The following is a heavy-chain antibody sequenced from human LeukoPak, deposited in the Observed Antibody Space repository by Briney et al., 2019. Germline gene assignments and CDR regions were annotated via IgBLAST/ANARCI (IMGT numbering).Heavy chain of an antibody. CDR2: IKSKTDGGTT. V-gene: IGHV3-15*01. CDR1: GFTFSNAW. J-gene: IGHJ4*02. CDR3: TTEPPPGKGDFDY. Sequence: GGSLRLCCAASGFTFSNAWMSWVRQAPGKGLDWVGRIKSKTDGGTTDYAAPVKGRFTISRDDSKNTLYLQMNSLKTEDTAVYYCTTEPPPGKGDFDYWGQGTLVTVSS. D-gene: IGHD1-1*01.